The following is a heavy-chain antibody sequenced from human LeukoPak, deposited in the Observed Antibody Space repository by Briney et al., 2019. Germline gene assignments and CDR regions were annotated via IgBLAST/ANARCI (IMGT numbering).Heavy chain of an antibody. Sequence: ASVKVSCKASGYTFTSYGISWVRQAPGQGLEWVGWISAYNGNTNYAQKLQGRVTMTTDTSTSTAYMELRSLRSDDTAVYYCARAYCGGDCAYNWFDPWGQGTLVTVSS. CDR2: ISAYNGNT. CDR1: GYTFTSYG. V-gene: IGHV1-18*01. J-gene: IGHJ5*02. D-gene: IGHD2-21*02. CDR3: ARAYCGGDCAYNWFDP.